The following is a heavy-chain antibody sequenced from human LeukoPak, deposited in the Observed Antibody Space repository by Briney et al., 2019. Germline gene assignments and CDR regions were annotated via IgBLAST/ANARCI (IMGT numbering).Heavy chain of an antibody. J-gene: IGHJ6*03. Sequence: GGSLRLSCAASGFTFDDYAMHWVRQASGKGLELVSHITWDGGSTHYADSVEGRFTISRDNRENSLYLQMNSLRPEATALYYCAKDRAARGRGNYFYMDVWGKGTTVTVSS. CDR2: ITWDGGST. CDR3: AKDRAARGRGNYFYMDV. V-gene: IGHV3-43D*03. D-gene: IGHD2/OR15-2a*01. CDR1: GFTFDDYA.